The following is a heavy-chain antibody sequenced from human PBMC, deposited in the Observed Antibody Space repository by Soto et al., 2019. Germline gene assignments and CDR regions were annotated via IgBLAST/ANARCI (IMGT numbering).Heavy chain of an antibody. CDR3: AKEAAGVVVVITKLHYYFDY. V-gene: IGHV3-23*01. Sequence: GGFLRLSCAASGFTFSSYAMSWVRQAPGKGLEWVSAISGSGGSTYYADSVKGRFTISRDNSKNTLYLQMNSLRAEDTAVYYCAKEAAGVVVVITKLHYYFDYWGQGTLVTVSS. CDR2: ISGSGGST. D-gene: IGHD3-22*01. CDR1: GFTFSSYA. J-gene: IGHJ4*02.